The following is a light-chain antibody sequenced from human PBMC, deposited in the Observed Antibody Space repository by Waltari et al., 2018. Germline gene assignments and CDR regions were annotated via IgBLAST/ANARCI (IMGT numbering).Light chain of an antibody. Sequence: DIHMTQSPSSLSASVGARVTIPCRASQSISSYLNWYQQKTGKAPKLLIYAASSLQSGVPSRVSGSGSGTDFTLTISSLQPEDFATYYCKQSYSTPFTFGPGTKVDIK. J-gene: IGKJ3*01. CDR2: AAS. CDR3: KQSYSTPFT. CDR1: QSISSY. V-gene: IGKV1-39*01.